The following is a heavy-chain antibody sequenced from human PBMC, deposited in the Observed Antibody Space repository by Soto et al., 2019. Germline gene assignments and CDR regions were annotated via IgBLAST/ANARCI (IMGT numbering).Heavy chain of an antibody. Sequence: SETLSLTCTVSGGSISSYYWSWIRQPPGKGLEWIGYIYYSGSANYNPSLKSRVTISVDTSKNQSSLKLSSVTAADTAVYYCARTGYCSGGSCYSGGWFDPWGQGTLVTSPQ. J-gene: IGHJ5*02. D-gene: IGHD2-15*01. CDR3: ARTGYCSGGSCYSGGWFDP. CDR1: GGSISSYY. CDR2: IYYSGSA. V-gene: IGHV4-59*01.